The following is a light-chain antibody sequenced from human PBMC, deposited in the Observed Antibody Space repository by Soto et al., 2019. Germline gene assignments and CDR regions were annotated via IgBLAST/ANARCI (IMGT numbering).Light chain of an antibody. Sequence: EIVLTQSPGTLSLSPGERATLSCRASQSVSSWLAWYQQKPGQTPRLLIYGASNRASGIPDRFSGSGSGTDFTLTISRLEPEDFAVYYCQQYGSSLFTFGPGTKVDIK. J-gene: IGKJ3*01. V-gene: IGKV3-20*01. CDR2: GAS. CDR3: QQYGSSLFT. CDR1: QSVSSW.